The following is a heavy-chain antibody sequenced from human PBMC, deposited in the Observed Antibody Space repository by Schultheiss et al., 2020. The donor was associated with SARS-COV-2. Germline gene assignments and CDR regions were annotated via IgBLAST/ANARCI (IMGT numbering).Heavy chain of an antibody. Sequence: GGSLRLSCAASGFSFSTYAMHWVRQAPAKGLEWVAVILYDGSNKYFADSVRGRFTISRDNSKNTLYLQMNSLRAEDTAVYYCAKTLWLLRYYYYGMDVWGQGTTVTVSS. CDR2: ILYDGSNK. CDR1: GFSFSTYA. J-gene: IGHJ6*02. CDR3: AKTLWLLRYYYYGMDV. V-gene: IGHV3-30*04. D-gene: IGHD3-22*01.